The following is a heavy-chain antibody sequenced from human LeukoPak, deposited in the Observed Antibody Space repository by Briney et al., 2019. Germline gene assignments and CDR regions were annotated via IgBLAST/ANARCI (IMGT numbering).Heavy chain of an antibody. V-gene: IGHV1-18*01. J-gene: IGHJ4*02. Sequence: GASVKVSCKASGGTFSSYAISWVRQAPGQGLEWLGWINAYNGNTNYAQKVQGRVTMTTDSSTSTAYMELRSLISDDTAVYYCARGGYDFWSNYLNYWGQGALVTVSS. D-gene: IGHD3-3*01. CDR3: ARGGYDFWSNYLNY. CDR1: GGTFSSYA. CDR2: INAYNGNT.